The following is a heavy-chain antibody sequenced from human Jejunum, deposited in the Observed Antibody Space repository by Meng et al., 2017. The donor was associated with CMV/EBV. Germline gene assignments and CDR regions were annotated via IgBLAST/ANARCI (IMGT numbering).Heavy chain of an antibody. CDR1: GFTFSSHA. CDR2: ISDDGSNE. V-gene: IGHV3-30-3*01. CDR3: ARQPGSLAY. Sequence: LGGSWGGVVLPCGALGLSCNSSGFTFSSHAMHWVRQAPGKGLEWGAVISDDGSNEYYADAVKGRLTITRDNSKNTLYLQMNSLRAADTAVYYCARQPGSLAYWGQGTLVTVSS. J-gene: IGHJ4*02.